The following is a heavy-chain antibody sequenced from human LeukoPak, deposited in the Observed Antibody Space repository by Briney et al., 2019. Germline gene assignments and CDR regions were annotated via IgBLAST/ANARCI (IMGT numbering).Heavy chain of an antibody. V-gene: IGHV3-11*04. CDR3: ARDSEGYPVADFDY. CDR1: GGSISSSSYY. D-gene: IGHD6-19*01. CDR2: ISSSGSTI. Sequence: LSLTCTVSGGSISSSSYYWGWIRQAPGKGLEWVSYISSSGSTIYYADSVKGRFTISRDNAKNSLYLQMNSLRAEDTAVYYCARDSEGYPVADFDYWGQGTLVTVSS. J-gene: IGHJ4*02.